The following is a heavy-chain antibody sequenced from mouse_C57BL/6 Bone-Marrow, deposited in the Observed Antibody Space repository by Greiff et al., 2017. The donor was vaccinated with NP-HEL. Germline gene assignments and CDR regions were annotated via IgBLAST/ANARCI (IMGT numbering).Heavy chain of an antibody. D-gene: IGHD3-2*02. Sequence: QVQLQQSGAELVKPGASVKLSCKASGYTFTSYGISWVKQRPGQGLEWIGEIYPGSGITYYNEKFKGKATLTADKSSSTAYMQLRSLTSEDSAVYFCALTAQDYMDYWGQGTSVTVSS. CDR1: GYTFTSYG. V-gene: IGHV1-81*01. CDR2: IYPGSGIT. CDR3: ALTAQDYMDY. J-gene: IGHJ4*01.